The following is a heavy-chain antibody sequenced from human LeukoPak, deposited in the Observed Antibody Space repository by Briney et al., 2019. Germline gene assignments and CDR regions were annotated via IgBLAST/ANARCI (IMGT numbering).Heavy chain of an antibody. Sequence: SETLSLTCTVSGGSISNGDHYWSWIRQHPGKGLEWIGHIYYSGSTYYNPSLKSRGIISVETSKNQFSLKLSSVTAADTAVYYCARHCHRKPNPMVRGIPDYFDYWGQGTLVTVSS. V-gene: IGHV4-31*03. D-gene: IGHD3-10*01. CDR2: IYYSGST. J-gene: IGHJ4*02. CDR3: ARHCHRKPNPMVRGIPDYFDY. CDR1: GGSISNGDHY.